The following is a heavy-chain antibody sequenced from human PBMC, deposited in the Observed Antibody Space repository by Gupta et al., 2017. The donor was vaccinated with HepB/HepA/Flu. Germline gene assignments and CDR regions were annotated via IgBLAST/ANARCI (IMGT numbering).Heavy chain of an antibody. J-gene: IGHJ4*02. Sequence: QVQLVQSGAEVKKPGASVKVSCKASGYTFTNHYIHWVRQAPGQGLEGMGWINPTSGGTSDAQKLQGRVTVTRDTSNRTVYINVSRLGSDDTAIYYCARERLRVGVTTADFWGQGTLVTVSS. CDR1: GYTFTNHY. V-gene: IGHV1-2*02. D-gene: IGHD1-26*01. CDR3: ARERLRVGVTTADF. CDR2: INPTSGGT.